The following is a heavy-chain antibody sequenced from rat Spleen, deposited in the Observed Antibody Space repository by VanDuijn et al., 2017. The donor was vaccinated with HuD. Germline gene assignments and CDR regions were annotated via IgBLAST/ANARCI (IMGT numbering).Heavy chain of an antibody. Sequence: QVQLKESGPGLVQPSQTLSLTCTVSGFSLIRYNVHWVRHPPGKVLEWIAAISTGGNTYYNSGLKSRLGISRDTSKSQVFLKMNSLQTEDTAIYFCVRERVPGFAFYFDYWGQGVMVTVSS. CDR1: GFSLIRYN. J-gene: IGHJ2*01. CDR3: VRERVPGFAFYFDY. CDR2: ISTGGNT. V-gene: IGHV2-6*01. D-gene: IGHD1-4*01.